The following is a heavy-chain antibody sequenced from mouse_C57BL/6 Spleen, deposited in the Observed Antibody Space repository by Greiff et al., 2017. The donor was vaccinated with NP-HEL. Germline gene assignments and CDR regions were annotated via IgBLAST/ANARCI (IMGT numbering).Heavy chain of an antibody. Sequence: EVKLMESGPGLVKPSQSLSLTCSVTGYSITSGYYWNWIRQFPGNKLEWMGYISYDGSNNYNPSLKNPISITRDTSKTQFFLKLNSMTTEDTATYYCARDDYGSSFWFAYWGQGTLVTVSA. J-gene: IGHJ3*01. CDR1: GYSITSGYY. CDR3: ARDDYGSSFWFAY. CDR2: ISYDGSN. V-gene: IGHV3-6*01. D-gene: IGHD1-1*01.